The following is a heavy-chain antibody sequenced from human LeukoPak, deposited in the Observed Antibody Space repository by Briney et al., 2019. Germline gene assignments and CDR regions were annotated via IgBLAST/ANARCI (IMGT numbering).Heavy chain of an antibody. CDR3: ARGLGVVVAATYFDY. D-gene: IGHD2-15*01. CDR1: GGSFSGYY. Sequence: SETLSLTCAVYGGSFSGYYWSWIRQPPGKGLEWIGEINHSGSTNYNPSLKSRVTISVDTSKNQFSLKLSSVTAADTAVYYCARGLGVVVAATYFDYWGQGTLVTVSS. CDR2: INHSGST. J-gene: IGHJ4*02. V-gene: IGHV4-34*01.